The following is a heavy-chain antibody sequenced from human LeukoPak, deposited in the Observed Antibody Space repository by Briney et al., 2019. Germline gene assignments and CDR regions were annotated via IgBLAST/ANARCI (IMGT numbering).Heavy chain of an antibody. CDR1: GDSMNEYY. V-gene: IGHV4-59*01. D-gene: IGHD2/OR15-2a*01. Sequence: PSETLSLTCTVSGDSMNEYYWSWVRQPPGQGLEWIGYVYYSGSTTYNPSLKSRVNITIDTSKNQFSLTLTSMTAADTAMYYCARNAGKYYRYFQHWGQGTVVSVSS. CDR2: VYYSGST. CDR3: ARNAGKYYRYFQH. J-gene: IGHJ1*01.